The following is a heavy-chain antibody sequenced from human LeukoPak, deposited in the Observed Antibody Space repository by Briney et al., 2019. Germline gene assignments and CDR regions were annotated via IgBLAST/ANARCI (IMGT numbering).Heavy chain of an antibody. J-gene: IGHJ4*02. D-gene: IGHD3-10*01. CDR1: GGSISSYY. Sequence: PSETLSLTCTVSGGSISSYYWSWIRQPPGKGLEWIGYIYYSGSTNYNPSLKSRVTISVDTSKNQFSLKLSSVTAADTAVYYCARERITMVWGVIITGGFDYWGQGTLVTVSS. CDR3: ARERITMVWGVIITGGFDY. CDR2: IYYSGST. V-gene: IGHV4-59*01.